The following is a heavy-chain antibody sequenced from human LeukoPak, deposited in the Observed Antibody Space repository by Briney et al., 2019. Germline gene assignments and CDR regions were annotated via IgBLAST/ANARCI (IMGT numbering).Heavy chain of an antibody. J-gene: IGHJ4*02. CDR2: IYYSGST. D-gene: IGHD6-19*01. Sequence: SETLSLTCTVSGGSISGYYWGWIRQPPGKGPEWIGYIYYSGSTNYNPSLKSRVTISVDTSKNQFSLKMNSVTAADTAVYYCARLASSGWSHCDYWGQGTLVTVSS. CDR1: GGSISGYY. V-gene: IGHV4-59*08. CDR3: ARLASSGWSHCDY.